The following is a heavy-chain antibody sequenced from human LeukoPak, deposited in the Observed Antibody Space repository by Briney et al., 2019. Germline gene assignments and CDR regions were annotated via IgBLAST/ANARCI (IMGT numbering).Heavy chain of an antibody. CDR3: ARDLSWSSSWYCNWFDP. D-gene: IGHD6-13*01. Sequence: PSETLSLTCTVSGGSISSSSYYWGWIRQPPGKGLEWIGSIYYSGSTYYNPSLKSRVTISVDTSKNQFSLKLSSVTAADTAVYYCARDLSWSSSWYCNWFDPWGQGTLVTVSS. CDR1: GGSISSSSYY. V-gene: IGHV4-39*07. J-gene: IGHJ5*02. CDR2: IYYSGST.